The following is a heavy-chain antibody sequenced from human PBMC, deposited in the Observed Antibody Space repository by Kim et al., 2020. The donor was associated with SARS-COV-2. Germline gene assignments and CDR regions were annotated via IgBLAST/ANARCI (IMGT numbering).Heavy chain of an antibody. V-gene: IGHV3-15*01. Sequence: TNGRATAYAAPVKARFTISRNDSKSTLYLQMNSLKTEDTALYYCTTDIGPWGQGTLVTVSS. J-gene: IGHJ5*02. CDR3: TTDIGP. CDR2: TNGRAT.